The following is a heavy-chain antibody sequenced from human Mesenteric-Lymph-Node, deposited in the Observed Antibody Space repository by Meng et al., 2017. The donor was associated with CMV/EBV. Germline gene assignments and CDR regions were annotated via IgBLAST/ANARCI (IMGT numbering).Heavy chain of an antibody. CDR3: ATGLGIVGATGWDYFDY. CDR1: GYTLTELS. D-gene: IGHD1-26*01. J-gene: IGHJ4*02. CDR2: FDPEDGET. V-gene: IGHV1-24*01. Sequence: ASVKVSCKVSGYTLTELSMHWVRQAPGKGLEWMGGFDPEDGETIYAQKFQGRVTMTEDTSTDTAYMELSSLRSEDTAVYYCATGLGIVGATGWDYFDYWGQGTLVTVSS.